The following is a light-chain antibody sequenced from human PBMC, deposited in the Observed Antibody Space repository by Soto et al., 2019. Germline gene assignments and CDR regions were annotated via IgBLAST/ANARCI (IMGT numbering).Light chain of an antibody. CDR3: QQSYRTPPT. CDR1: LNIDRS. Sequence: DIQMTQSPSSLSASVGDRVSLTCRASLNIDRSLNWYQQKPGKAPNLLISAASSLQSGVPSRFSGSGSGTHFTLTISSLQPDDFATYYCQQSYRTPPTFGQGTRLDI. CDR2: AAS. V-gene: IGKV1-39*01. J-gene: IGKJ5*01.